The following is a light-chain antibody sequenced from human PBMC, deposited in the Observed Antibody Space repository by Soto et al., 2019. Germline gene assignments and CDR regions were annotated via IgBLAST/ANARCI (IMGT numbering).Light chain of an antibody. CDR1: QSVSSSY. V-gene: IGKV3-20*01. Sequence: VLTQSPGTLSLSAGESATLSCRASQSVSSSYLAWYQQRPGQAPRLLIYGASSRATGIPDRFSGSGSGTEFTLTISRLEPEDFAVYYCQQYGSSSWTFGQGTKVDIK. CDR3: QQYGSSSWT. CDR2: GAS. J-gene: IGKJ1*01.